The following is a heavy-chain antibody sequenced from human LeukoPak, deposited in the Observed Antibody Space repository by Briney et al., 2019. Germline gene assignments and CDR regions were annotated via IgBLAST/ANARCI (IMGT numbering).Heavy chain of an antibody. Sequence: PGGSLRLSCAASGFTFSSYWMSWIRQAPGEGLEWVANIKEDGSDKNYVDSVRGRFTISRDNAKNALYLQMNSLRAEDTAVYYCGREVPGGTTSLDCWGQGTVVTVSP. CDR1: GFTFSSYW. V-gene: IGHV3-7*04. D-gene: IGHD1-7*01. CDR2: IKEDGSDK. J-gene: IGHJ4*02. CDR3: GREVPGGTTSLDC.